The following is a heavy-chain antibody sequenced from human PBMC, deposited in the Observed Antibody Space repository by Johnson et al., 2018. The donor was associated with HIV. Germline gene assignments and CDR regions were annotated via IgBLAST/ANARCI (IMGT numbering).Heavy chain of an antibody. CDR3: RAAKDSQTHFSIAVVDYLDAFDI. Sequence: QVLLVESGGGVVQPGRSLSLSCVASGFTFSSYGMHWVRQAPGKGLEWVAVISYDGINKYYADSVKGRFTISRDNSKNTLYLQMNSLRAEDTAVYYCRAAKDSQTHFSIAVVDYLDAFDIWGQGTMVTVSS. J-gene: IGHJ3*02. D-gene: IGHD6-19*01. CDR1: GFTFSSYG. V-gene: IGHV3-30*03. CDR2: ISYDGINK.